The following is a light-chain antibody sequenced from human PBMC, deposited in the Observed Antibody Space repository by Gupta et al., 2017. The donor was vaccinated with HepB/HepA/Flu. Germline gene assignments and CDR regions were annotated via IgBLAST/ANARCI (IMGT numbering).Light chain of an antibody. Sequence: DIQMIQSPSSVSASVGDTVTITCRASHVISGWLAWYQQKPGKAPKPLIYGASSLQGGVPPRFGGSGSGTDFSLTISNLQPEESATYYCQQASSFPLTFGGGTKVEIK. J-gene: IGKJ4*01. CDR1: HVISGW. CDR2: GAS. CDR3: QQASSFPLT. V-gene: IGKV1-12*01.